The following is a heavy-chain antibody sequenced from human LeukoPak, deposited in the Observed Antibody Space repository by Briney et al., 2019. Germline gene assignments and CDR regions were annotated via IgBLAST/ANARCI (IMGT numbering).Heavy chain of an antibody. Sequence: KPSETLSLTCAVYGGSFSGYYWSWIRQPPGKGLEWIGEMNHSGSTNYNPSLKSRVTISVDTSKNQFSLKLSSVTAADTAVYYCARVAAGKGYPFDYWGQGTLVTVSS. D-gene: IGHD6-13*01. CDR2: MNHSGST. CDR3: ARVAAGKGYPFDY. V-gene: IGHV4-34*01. CDR1: GGSFSGYY. J-gene: IGHJ4*02.